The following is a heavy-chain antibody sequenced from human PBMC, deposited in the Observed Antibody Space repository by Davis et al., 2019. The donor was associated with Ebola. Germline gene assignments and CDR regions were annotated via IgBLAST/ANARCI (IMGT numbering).Heavy chain of an antibody. CDR2: IYHRGST. CDR1: GGSINSYY. Sequence: PSETLSLTCTVSGGSINSYYWSWIRQPPGKGLEWIGYIYHRGSTSYNPSLKSRVTISVDTSKNHFSLKLSSVTAADTAVYYCARGARSGWYYFDYWGQGTLVTVSS. CDR3: ARGARSGWYYFDY. J-gene: IGHJ4*02. V-gene: IGHV4-59*01. D-gene: IGHD6-19*01.